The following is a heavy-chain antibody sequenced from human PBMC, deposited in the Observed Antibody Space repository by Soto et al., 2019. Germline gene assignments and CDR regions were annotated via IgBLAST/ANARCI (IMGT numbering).Heavy chain of an antibody. D-gene: IGHD6-19*01. Sequence: PGGSLRLSCAASGFTFSSYAMSWVRQAPGKGLEWVSAISGSGGSTYYADSAKGRFTISRDNSKNTLYLQMNSLRAEDTAVYYCAKDFGQWLYLFDYWGQGTLVTVYS. J-gene: IGHJ4*02. CDR2: ISGSGGST. V-gene: IGHV3-23*01. CDR1: GFTFSSYA. CDR3: AKDFGQWLYLFDY.